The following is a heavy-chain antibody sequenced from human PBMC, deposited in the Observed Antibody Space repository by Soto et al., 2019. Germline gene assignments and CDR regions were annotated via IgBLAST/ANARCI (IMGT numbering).Heavy chain of an antibody. Sequence: SETLSLTCSVSGDPLSLGGYYWTWIRQLPGKGLEWMGYIYHTGKTYYNPSLESRLTMSVGMIKNQFSVQLRSVTAADTAVYFCARDGSSTANWIDPWGQGALVTVSS. J-gene: IGHJ5*02. CDR3: ARDGSSTANWIDP. CDR1: GDPLSLGGYY. CDR2: IYHTGKT. D-gene: IGHD6-13*01. V-gene: IGHV4-31*03.